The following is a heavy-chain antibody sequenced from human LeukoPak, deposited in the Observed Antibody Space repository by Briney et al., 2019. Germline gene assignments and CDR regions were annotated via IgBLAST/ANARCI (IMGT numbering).Heavy chain of an antibody. Sequence: LGGSLRLSCAASGFTFSSYAMSWVRQAPGKGLEWVSAISGSGGSTYYADSVKGRFTISRDNSKNTLYLQMNSLRAEDTAVYYCAKGSYSSSSECDYWGQGTLVTVSS. D-gene: IGHD6-6*01. J-gene: IGHJ4*02. V-gene: IGHV3-23*01. CDR3: AKGSYSSSSECDY. CDR1: GFTFSSYA. CDR2: ISGSGGST.